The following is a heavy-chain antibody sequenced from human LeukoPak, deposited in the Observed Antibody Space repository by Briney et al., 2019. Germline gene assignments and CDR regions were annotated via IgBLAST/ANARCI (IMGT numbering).Heavy chain of an antibody. J-gene: IGHJ6*03. V-gene: IGHV1-69*13. CDR2: IIPILGTA. CDR1: GGTFSSYA. D-gene: IGHD2-2*01. CDR3: AITPQGTSSSLVRYYMDV. Sequence: SVKVSCKASGGTFSSYAISWVRQAPGQGLEWMGGIIPILGTANYAQKFQGRVTITADESTSTAYMELSSLRSEDTAVYYSAITPQGTSSSLVRYYMDVWGKGTPVTVSS.